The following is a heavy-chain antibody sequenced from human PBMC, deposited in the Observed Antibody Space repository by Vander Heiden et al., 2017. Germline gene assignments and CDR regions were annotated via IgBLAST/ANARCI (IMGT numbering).Heavy chain of an antibody. V-gene: IGHV3-48*02. CDR2: INATSVTI. J-gene: IGHJ4*02. D-gene: IGHD2-15*01. Sequence: EVQLVQSGGGLVQPGGPLRLSCGASGFPCRSYPMTWVRQTPGKGLEWISYINATSVTIYYSQAVEGRFTISRDNVKNSLYLQMSNLRDDDTGVYYCARDPKLYGAFGPYFDYWGQGVLVTVAS. CDR3: ARDPKLYGAFGPYFDY. CDR1: GFPCRSYP.